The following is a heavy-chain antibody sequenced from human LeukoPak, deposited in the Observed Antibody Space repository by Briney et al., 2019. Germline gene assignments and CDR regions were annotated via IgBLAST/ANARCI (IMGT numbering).Heavy chain of an antibody. D-gene: IGHD3-10*01. Sequence: SETLSLTCAVYGGSFSSYYWGWIRQPPGKGLEWIGSIYYSGSTYYNPSLKSRVTISVDTSKNQFSLKLSSVTAADTAVYYCQTYGSGSSLYYYYYYMDVWGKGTTVTISS. CDR1: GGSFSSYY. CDR3: QTYGSGSSLYYYYYYMDV. J-gene: IGHJ6*03. CDR2: IYYSGST. V-gene: IGHV4-39*01.